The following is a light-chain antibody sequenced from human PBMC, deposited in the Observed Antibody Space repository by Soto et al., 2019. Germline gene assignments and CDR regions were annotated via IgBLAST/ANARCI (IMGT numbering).Light chain of an antibody. CDR1: QSIRST. V-gene: IGKV3-15*01. CDR3: QQYNNWPRT. J-gene: IGKJ1*01. Sequence: EPVMRQSLATLSQSPXAGAPLSCRASQSIRSTLDWFQQKPGQATRLLIYDASTRATGIPARFSGSGSGTEFTLTISRLQSEDFAVYYCQQYNNWPRTVGQGTKVDI. CDR2: DAS.